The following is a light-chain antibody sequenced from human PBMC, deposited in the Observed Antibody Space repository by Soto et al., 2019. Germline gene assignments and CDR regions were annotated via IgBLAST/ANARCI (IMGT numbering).Light chain of an antibody. CDR2: DAS. Sequence: DIQMTLSPSTLSASVGDRVTITCRASQSISSWLAWYQQKPGKAPKLLIYDASSLESGVPSRFSGSGSGTEFTLTLSSLQPDDFATYYCQQYNSYLFTFGPGTKVDIK. V-gene: IGKV1-5*01. CDR3: QQYNSYLFT. CDR1: QSISSW. J-gene: IGKJ3*01.